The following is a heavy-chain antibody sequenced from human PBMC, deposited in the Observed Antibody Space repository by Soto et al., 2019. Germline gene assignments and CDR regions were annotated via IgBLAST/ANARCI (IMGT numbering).Heavy chain of an antibody. J-gene: IGHJ4*02. Sequence: QVQLQESGPGLVKPSQTLSLTCTVSGGSISSGGYYWSWIRQHPGKGLEWIGYIYYSGSTYYNPSLKSRVTISVDMSKNQFSLKLSSVTAADTAVYYCAREGRGIAAAGRIVGASGFDYWGQGTLVTVSS. CDR2: IYYSGST. CDR3: AREGRGIAAAGRIVGASGFDY. CDR1: GGSISSGGYY. D-gene: IGHD6-13*01. V-gene: IGHV4-31*03.